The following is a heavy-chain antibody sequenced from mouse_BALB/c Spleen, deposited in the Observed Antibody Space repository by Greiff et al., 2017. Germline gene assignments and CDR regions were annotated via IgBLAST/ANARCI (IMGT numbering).Heavy chain of an antibody. CDR3: ARRRARYWYFDV. J-gene: IGHJ1*01. Sequence: EVQLVESGPGLVKPSQSLSLTCSVTGYSITSGYYWNWIRQFPGNKLEWMGYISYDGSNNYNPSLKNRISITRDTSKNQFFLKLNSVTTEDTATFYCARRRARYWYFDVWGAGTTVTVSS. CDR1: GYSITSGYY. D-gene: IGHD3-3*01. V-gene: IGHV3-6*02. CDR2: ISYDGSN.